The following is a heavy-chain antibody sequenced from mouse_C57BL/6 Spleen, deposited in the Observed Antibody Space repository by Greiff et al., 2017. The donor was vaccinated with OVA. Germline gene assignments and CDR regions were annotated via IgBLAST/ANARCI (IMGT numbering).Heavy chain of an antibody. CDR3: SSSTRYSFDY. Sequence: QVQLQQPGAELVMPGASVKLSCKASGYTFTSYWMHWVKQRPGQGLEWIGEIDPSDSYTNYNQKFKGKSTLTVDKSSSTAYMQLSSLTSEDSAVYYCSSSTRYSFDYWGQGTSLTVSS. CDR2: IDPSDSYT. V-gene: IGHV1-69*01. J-gene: IGHJ2*02. D-gene: IGHD2-1*01. CDR1: GYTFTSYW.